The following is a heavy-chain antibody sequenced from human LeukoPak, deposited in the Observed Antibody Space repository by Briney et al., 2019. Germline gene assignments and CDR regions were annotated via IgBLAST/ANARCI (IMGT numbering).Heavy chain of an antibody. CDR3: ARYGDTNAFDI. D-gene: IGHD4-17*01. CDR2: ISSSSSTI. V-gene: IGHV3-48*01. J-gene: IGHJ3*02. CDR1: GFTFSSYS. Sequence: GGSLRLSCAASGFTFSSYSMNWVRPAPGKGLEWVSYISSSSSTIYYADSVKGRFTISRDNAKNSLYLQMNSLRAEDTAVYYCARYGDTNAFDIWGQGTMVTVSS.